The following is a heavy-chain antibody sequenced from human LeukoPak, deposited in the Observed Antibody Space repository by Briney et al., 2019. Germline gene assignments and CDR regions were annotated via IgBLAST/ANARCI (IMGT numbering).Heavy chain of an antibody. J-gene: IGHJ4*02. V-gene: IGHV3-21*01. CDR1: GFTFSTYD. CDR2: ISNSSNYI. D-gene: IGHD6-13*01. Sequence: GGSLRLSCAASGFTFSTYDMNWVRQAPGKGLEWVSSISNSSNYIYYADSVKGRFTISRDNAKNSLYLQMNSLRAEDTAVYYCARETGIAAALDYWGQGTLVTVSS. CDR3: ARETGIAAALDY.